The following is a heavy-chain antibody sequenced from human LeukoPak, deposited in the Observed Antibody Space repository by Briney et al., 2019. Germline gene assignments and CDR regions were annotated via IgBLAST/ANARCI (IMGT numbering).Heavy chain of an antibody. J-gene: IGHJ4*02. D-gene: IGHD5-24*01. CDR3: ARNVGDGYNYAFDY. CDR1: GYTFTGYY. CDR2: INPNNGGT. Sequence: ASVKVSCKASGYTFTGYYIHWVRQAPGQGLEWMGCINPNNGGTNYAQKFQGRVTMTRDTSISTAYMELSRLRSDDTAVYYCARNVGDGYNYAFDYWGQGTLVTVSS. V-gene: IGHV1-2*02.